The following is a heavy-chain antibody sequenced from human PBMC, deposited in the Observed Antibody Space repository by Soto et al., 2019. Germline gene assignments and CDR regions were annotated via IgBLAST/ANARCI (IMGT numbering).Heavy chain of an antibody. J-gene: IGHJ4*02. CDR1: GFTFSSYA. CDR2: INNNGGST. Sequence: GGSLRLSCSASGFTFSSYAMHWVRQAPGKGLEYVSAINNNGGSTYYADSVKDRFTISRDNSKNTLYLLMSSLRADDTTVYNCVKSSTSTWPRKIDYWGQGVLVTVSS. V-gene: IGHV3-64D*08. CDR3: VKSSTSTWPRKIDY. D-gene: IGHD6-13*01.